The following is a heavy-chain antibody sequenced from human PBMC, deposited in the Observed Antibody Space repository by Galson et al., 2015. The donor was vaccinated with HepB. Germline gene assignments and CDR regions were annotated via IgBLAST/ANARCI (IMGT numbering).Heavy chain of an antibody. CDR3: ARDEEAVYSSDWSLDY. CDR1: GYTFTNYG. J-gene: IGHJ4*02. Sequence: SVKVSCKASGYTFTNYGISWVRQAPGQGLEWMGWISAYNGNTNYAQKLQGRVTMTTDTSTGTAYMELRSLRDDDTAVYYCARDEEAVYSSDWSLDYWGQGALVSVSS. CDR2: ISAYNGNT. D-gene: IGHD6-19*01. V-gene: IGHV1-18*04.